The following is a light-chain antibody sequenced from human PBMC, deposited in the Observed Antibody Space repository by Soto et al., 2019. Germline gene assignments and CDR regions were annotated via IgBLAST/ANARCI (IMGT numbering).Light chain of an antibody. CDR2: KAS. V-gene: IGKV1-5*03. CDR1: QDISIW. CDR3: QQYNSYSET. J-gene: IGKJ1*01. Sequence: DIQMTQSPSTLSASVGDRVTITCRASQDISIWLAWYQQKPGKAPKLLIYKASSLESGVPSGFSGSGSGTEFILTISSLQPDDFATYYCQQYNSYSETFGQGTQVEIK.